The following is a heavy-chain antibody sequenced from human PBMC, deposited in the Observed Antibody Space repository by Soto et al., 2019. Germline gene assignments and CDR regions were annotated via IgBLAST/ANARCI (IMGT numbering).Heavy chain of an antibody. J-gene: IGHJ6*02. CDR3: ARRDFIAAAGTRYYYGMDV. CDR2: ISAYKGNT. D-gene: IGHD6-13*01. V-gene: IGHV1-18*01. CDR1: GYTFTSYG. Sequence: ASVKVSCKASGYTFTSYGISWVRQAPGQGLEWMGWISAYKGNTNYAQKLQGRVTMTTDTSTSTAYMELRSLRSDDTAVYYCARRDFIAAAGTRYYYGMDVWGQGTTVTVSS.